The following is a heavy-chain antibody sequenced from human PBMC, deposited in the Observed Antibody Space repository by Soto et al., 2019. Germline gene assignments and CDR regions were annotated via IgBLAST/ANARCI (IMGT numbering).Heavy chain of an antibody. CDR3: ARMSGRYDSLTGGAADYYYYYGMDV. D-gene: IGHD1-26*01. J-gene: IGHJ6*02. CDR2: IAPGDSYP. V-gene: IGHV5-10-1*01. Sequence: PGESLKISCRGSGYSFTTYYITWVRQVPGKGLEWMGRIAPGDSYPNYSPSFQGHVTISVDKSINTAYLQWSSLKASDTAMYYCARMSGRYDSLTGGAADYYYYYGMDVWGQGTTVTVSS. CDR1: GYSFTTYY.